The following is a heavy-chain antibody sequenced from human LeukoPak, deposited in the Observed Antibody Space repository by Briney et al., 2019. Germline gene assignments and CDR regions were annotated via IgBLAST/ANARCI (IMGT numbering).Heavy chain of an antibody. Sequence: SETLSLTCTVSGGSISSSSYYWGWIRQPPGKGLEWIGTIYYSGYTYYNPSLESRVTISVDTSKNQFSLKLSSVTAADTAIYYCAKHYMGSSYNRGLDYWGQGTLVTVSS. CDR1: GGSISSSSYY. D-gene: IGHD3-10*01. CDR2: IYYSGYT. J-gene: IGHJ4*02. CDR3: AKHYMGSSYNRGLDY. V-gene: IGHV4-39*01.